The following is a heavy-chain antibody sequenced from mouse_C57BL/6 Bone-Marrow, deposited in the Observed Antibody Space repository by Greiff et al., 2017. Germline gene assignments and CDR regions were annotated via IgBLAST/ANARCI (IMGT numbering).Heavy chain of an antibody. V-gene: IGHV1-15*01. D-gene: IGHD4-1*01. Sequence: VKLQESGAELVRPGASVTLSCKASGYTFTDYEMHWVKQTPVHGLEWIGAIDPETGGTAYNQKFKGKAILTADKSSSTAYMELRSLTSEDSAVYYCTRGASPGTGRYFDVWGTGTTVTVSS. CDR1: GYTFTDYE. CDR2: IDPETGGT. CDR3: TRGASPGTGRYFDV. J-gene: IGHJ1*03.